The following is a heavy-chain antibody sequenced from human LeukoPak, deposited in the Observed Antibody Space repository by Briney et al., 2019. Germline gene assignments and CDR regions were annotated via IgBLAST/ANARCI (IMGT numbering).Heavy chain of an antibody. J-gene: IGHJ6*03. V-gene: IGHV3-21*04. CDR2: ISSSSYI. CDR3: AKALRLTGDRYYYYYMDV. Sequence: PGGSLRLSCAASGFTFSSYSMNWVRQAPGKGLEWVSSISSSSYIYYADSVKGRFTISRDNAKNSLYLQMNSLRAEDTAVYYCAKALRLTGDRYYYYYMDVWGKGTTVTISS. D-gene: IGHD7-27*01. CDR1: GFTFSSYS.